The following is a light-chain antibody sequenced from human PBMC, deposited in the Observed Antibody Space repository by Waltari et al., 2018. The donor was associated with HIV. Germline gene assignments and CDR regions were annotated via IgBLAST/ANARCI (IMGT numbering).Light chain of an antibody. J-gene: IGLJ2*01. CDR2: DGD. CDR1: TGRVTTTHY. Sequence: QAVVTQEPSLSVPPGGTVTFTCASFTGRVTTTHYPYWFQQKAGHAPRTLIYDGDKRHPRTPGRFAGSITGGKAALTLTGAQPEDEATYHCLLSFHTVRVFGGGT. CDR3: LLSFHTVRV. V-gene: IGLV7-46*01.